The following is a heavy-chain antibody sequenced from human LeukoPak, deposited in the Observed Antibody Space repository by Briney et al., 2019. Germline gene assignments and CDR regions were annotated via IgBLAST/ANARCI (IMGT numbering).Heavy chain of an antibody. D-gene: IGHD2-15*01. CDR3: TRDPRIIDA. CDR2: ISPRGSYI. CDR1: GFTFSDFY. Sequence: GGSLRLSCAASGFTFSDFYMTWIRQSPGRGLEWLAYISPRGSYITYADSVKGRFTISRDDANNLLYLQLNSLRDEDTAMYYCTRDPRIIDAWGQGTRVSVSS. V-gene: IGHV3-11*01. J-gene: IGHJ3*01.